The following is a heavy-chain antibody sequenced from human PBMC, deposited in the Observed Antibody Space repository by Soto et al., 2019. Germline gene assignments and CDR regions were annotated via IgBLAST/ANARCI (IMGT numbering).Heavy chain of an antibody. Sequence: GGSLRLSCAASGFTFSSYWMHWVRQAPGKGLVWVSRINSDGSSTSYTDSVKGRFTISRDNAKNTLYLQMNSLRAEDTAVYYCVRTSLVVAAATREDYWGQGTLVTVSS. CDR2: INSDGSST. CDR1: GFTFSSYW. D-gene: IGHD2-15*01. J-gene: IGHJ4*02. CDR3: VRTSLVVAAATREDY. V-gene: IGHV3-74*01.